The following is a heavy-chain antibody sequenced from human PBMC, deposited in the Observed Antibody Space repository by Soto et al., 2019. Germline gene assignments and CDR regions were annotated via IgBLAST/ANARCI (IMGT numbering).Heavy chain of an antibody. Sequence: GASVKVSCKASGYTFTGYYMHWVRQAPGQGLEWMGWINPNSGGTNYAQKFQGWVTMTRDTSISTAYMELSRLRSDDTAVYYCARGLRGLAAAGRLPNWFDPWGQGTLVTVSS. D-gene: IGHD6-13*01. J-gene: IGHJ5*02. V-gene: IGHV1-2*04. CDR3: ARGLRGLAAAGRLPNWFDP. CDR2: INPNSGGT. CDR1: GYTFTGYY.